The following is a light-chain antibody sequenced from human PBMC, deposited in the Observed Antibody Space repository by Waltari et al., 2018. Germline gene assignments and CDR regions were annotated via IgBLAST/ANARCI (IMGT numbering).Light chain of an antibody. Sequence: EIVLTQSPATLPVSPGERATLPCRASQSVNSNLAWYQQKPGQAPRLLIYGASTRATGVPARFSGSGSGTEFTLTISSLQSEDFAVYYCQQYNNWPRTFGQGTKVEIK. CDR1: QSVNSN. V-gene: IGKV3-15*01. CDR3: QQYNNWPRT. J-gene: IGKJ1*01. CDR2: GAS.